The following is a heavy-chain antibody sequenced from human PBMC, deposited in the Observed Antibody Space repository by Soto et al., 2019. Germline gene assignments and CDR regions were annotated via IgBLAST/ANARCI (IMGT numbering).Heavy chain of an antibody. CDR2: MNPNSGNT. CDR3: AGEKVGTTGIDF. V-gene: IGHV1-8*01. J-gene: IGHJ4*02. D-gene: IGHD1-26*01. Sequence: QAPLVQSGAEVKKPGASVKVSCKASGYTFTGYDINWVRQATGQGLEWMGWMNPNSGNTGYAQNFQGRVTMTRDNSITTAYMELTNLRDDDSAVYYCAGEKVGTTGIDFWGQGTLVTVSS. CDR1: GYTFTGYD.